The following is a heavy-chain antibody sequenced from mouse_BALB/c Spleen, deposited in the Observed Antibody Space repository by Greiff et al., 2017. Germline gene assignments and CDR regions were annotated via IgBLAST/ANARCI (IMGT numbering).Heavy chain of an antibody. V-gene: IGHV1-18*01. D-gene: IGHD3-1*01. CDR2: INPNNGGT. CDR3: ARSGLFFAY. CDR1: GYTFTDYN. Sequence: VQLQQSGPELEKPGASVKISCKASGYTFTDYNMDWVKQSHGKSLEWIGDINPNNGGTIYNQKFKGKATLTVDKSSSTAYMELRSLTSEDTAVYYCARSGLFFAYWGQGTLVTVSA. J-gene: IGHJ3*01.